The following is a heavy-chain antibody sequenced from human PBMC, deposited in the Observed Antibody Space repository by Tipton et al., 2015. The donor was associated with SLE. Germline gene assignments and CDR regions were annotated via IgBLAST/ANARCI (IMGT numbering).Heavy chain of an antibody. CDR3: ARDLYISGF. D-gene: IGHD6-19*01. CDR1: GFTFSSYA. J-gene: IGHJ1*01. CDR2: ISSSSSTI. Sequence: SLRLSCAASGFTFSSYAMHWVRQAPGKGLEWVSYISSSSSTIYYADSVKGRFTISRDNANNSLYLQMNSLRAEDTAVYYCARDLYISGFWGQGTLVTVSS. V-gene: IGHV3-48*03.